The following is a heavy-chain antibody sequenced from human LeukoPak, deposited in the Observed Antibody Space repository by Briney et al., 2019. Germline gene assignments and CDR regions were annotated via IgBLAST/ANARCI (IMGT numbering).Heavy chain of an antibody. CDR2: IYTSGST. V-gene: IGHV4-61*09. J-gene: IGHJ2*01. Sequence: SQTLSLTCTVSGGSISSGGYYWSWIRQPAGKGLEWIGHIYTSGSTNYNPSLKSRVTISVDTSKSQFSLKLSSVTAADTAVYYCARRGTGDQFWYFDLWGRGTLVTVSS. D-gene: IGHD7-27*01. CDR3: ARRGTGDQFWYFDL. CDR1: GGSISSGGYY.